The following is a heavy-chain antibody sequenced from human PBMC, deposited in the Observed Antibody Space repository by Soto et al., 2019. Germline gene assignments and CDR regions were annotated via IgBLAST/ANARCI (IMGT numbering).Heavy chain of an antibody. D-gene: IGHD6-19*01. Sequence: GASVKVSCKASGYSFTSYGFSWVRQAPGQGLEWMGWISAYNGNTNYAQKLQGRVTMTTDTSTSTAYMELRSLRSDDTAVYYCARAGEGSGWFDFDYCGQGTLVTVSS. CDR1: GYSFTSYG. V-gene: IGHV1-18*01. CDR3: ARAGEGSGWFDFDY. J-gene: IGHJ4*02. CDR2: ISAYNGNT.